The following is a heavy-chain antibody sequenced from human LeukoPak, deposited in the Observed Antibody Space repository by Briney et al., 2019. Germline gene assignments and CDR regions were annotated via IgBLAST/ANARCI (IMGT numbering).Heavy chain of an antibody. CDR3: ARVGATIYFDY. J-gene: IGHJ4*02. V-gene: IGHV1-69*04. Sequence: GASVKVFCKASGGTFSSYAISWVRQAPGQGLEWNGRIIPILGIANYAARFQGRYTITAGKSTSTAYLELGSLRSEGTAVYYCARVGATIYFDYWGQGTLVSVSS. D-gene: IGHD5-12*01. CDR2: IIPILGIA. CDR1: GGTFSSYA.